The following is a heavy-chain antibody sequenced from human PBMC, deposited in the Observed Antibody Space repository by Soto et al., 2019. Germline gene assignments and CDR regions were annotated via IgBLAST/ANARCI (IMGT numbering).Heavy chain of an antibody. CDR3: ARVSSGGTYYFDY. D-gene: IGHD2-15*01. Sequence: QVQLVQSGAEVKKPGASVKVSCKASGYTFTSYDINWVRRATGQGLEWMGWMNPHSGNTGFAQKFQGRLTMTRDTSKSTAYMEVSSLRSEDTAIYYCARVSSGGTYYFDYWGQGTLVTVSS. J-gene: IGHJ4*02. CDR2: MNPHSGNT. V-gene: IGHV1-8*01. CDR1: GYTFTSYD.